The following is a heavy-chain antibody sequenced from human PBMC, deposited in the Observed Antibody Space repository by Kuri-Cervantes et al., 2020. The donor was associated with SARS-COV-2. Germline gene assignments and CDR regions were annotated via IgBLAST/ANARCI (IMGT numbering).Heavy chain of an antibody. CDR1: GYALTDYY. CDR3: ARGGAARGLMVVFKWRGAGPPHF. CDR2: LNPNTGGT. D-gene: IGHD3-10*01. V-gene: IGHV1-2*04. J-gene: IGHJ4*02. Sequence: ASVKVSCKASGYALTDYYIHWVRQAPGQGLEWMGWLNPNTGGTNYAQKFQGWVTMTRDTSLTTAYMELTRLTSDDSAVYFCARGGAARGLMVVFKWRGAGPPHFWGQGTLVTVSS.